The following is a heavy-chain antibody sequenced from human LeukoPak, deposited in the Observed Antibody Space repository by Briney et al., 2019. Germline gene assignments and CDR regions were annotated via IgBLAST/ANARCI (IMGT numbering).Heavy chain of an antibody. J-gene: IGHJ4*02. V-gene: IGHV1-18*01. CDR2: INAYNGNT. CDR1: VYTFTSYG. D-gene: IGHD1-26*01. CDR3: AIERSGGAPYLSSAFDY. Sequence: ASVKVSCKASVYTFTSYGISWVRQAPGQGLEWMGWINAYNGNTNYAQKLQGRVTMTTDTSTSTAYMELRSLRSDDTAVCYCAIERSGGAPYLSSAFDYWGQGTLVTVSS.